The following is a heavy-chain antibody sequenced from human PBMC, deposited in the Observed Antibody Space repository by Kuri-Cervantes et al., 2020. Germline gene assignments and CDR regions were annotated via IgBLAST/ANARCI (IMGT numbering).Heavy chain of an antibody. V-gene: IGHV5-51*01. CDR1: GHSFTSQW. D-gene: IGHD2-2*02. Sequence: GESLKISCKGSGHSFTSQWIGWVRQMPGKGLEWMGLINPGNSHIRYSPSFQGQVTISADKSISTAYLQWSSLKASDTAMYYCARLSGEDTVVVPAAIGEPFDYWGQGTLVTVSS. J-gene: IGHJ4*02. CDR3: ARLSGEDTVVVPAAIGEPFDY. CDR2: INPGNSHI.